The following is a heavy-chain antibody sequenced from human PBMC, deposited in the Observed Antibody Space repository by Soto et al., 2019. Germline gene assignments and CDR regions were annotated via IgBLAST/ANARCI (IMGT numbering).Heavy chain of an antibody. CDR3: ARTLTYGGRTFDY. J-gene: IGHJ4*02. Sequence: SETLSLTCTVSGGSVSSGNFYWSWIRQPPGKALEWIGYVYYSGGTIYNPSLKSRVTISVDTSKNQFSLKVTSVTAADTAVYYCARTLTYGGRTFDYWGQGIPVTVSS. CDR1: GGSVSSGNFY. CDR2: VYYSGGT. D-gene: IGHD4-17*01. V-gene: IGHV4-61*01.